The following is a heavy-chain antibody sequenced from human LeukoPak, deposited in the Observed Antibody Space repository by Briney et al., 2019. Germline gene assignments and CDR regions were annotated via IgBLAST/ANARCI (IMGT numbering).Heavy chain of an antibody. D-gene: IGHD2-2*01. CDR3: AREGYCSSTSCYLSYYFDY. CDR1: GFTFSSYG. Sequence: PGRSLRLSCAASGFTFSSYGKHWVRQAPGKGLEWVVVISYDGSNKYYADSVKGRFTISRDNSKNTLYLQMNSLRAEDTAVYYCAREGYCSSTSCYLSYYFDYWGQGTLVTVSS. V-gene: IGHV3-30*03. J-gene: IGHJ4*02. CDR2: ISYDGSNK.